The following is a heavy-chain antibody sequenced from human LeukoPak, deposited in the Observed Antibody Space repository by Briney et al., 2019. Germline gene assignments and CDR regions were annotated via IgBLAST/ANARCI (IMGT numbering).Heavy chain of an antibody. D-gene: IGHD1-26*01. V-gene: IGHV3-74*01. CDR1: GFTFSSAW. CDR2: IKSDGTT. J-gene: IGHJ4*02. CDR3: ARDGTAWSGSYYDFDY. Sequence: GGSLRLSCAASGFTFSSAWMHWVRQTPGKGLVWVSRIKSDGTTNYADSVKGRFTISRDNAKNTLYLQMNNLRAEDTALYYCARDGTAWSGSYYDFDYWGQGTLVTVSS.